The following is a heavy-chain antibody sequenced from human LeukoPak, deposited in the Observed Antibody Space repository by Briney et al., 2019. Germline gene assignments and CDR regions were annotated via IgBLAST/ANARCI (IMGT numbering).Heavy chain of an antibody. J-gene: IGHJ6*04. Sequence: PSETLSLTCAVYGGSFSGYYWSWLRQPPGKGVEWLGEIKHSGSTNYNPSLKSRVTISVDTSKNQFSLKLSSVTAADTAVYYCARYSSSWPYYYYGMDVWGKGTTVTVSS. D-gene: IGHD6-13*01. CDR3: ARYSSSWPYYYYGMDV. V-gene: IGHV4-34*01. CDR2: IKHSGST. CDR1: GGSFSGYY.